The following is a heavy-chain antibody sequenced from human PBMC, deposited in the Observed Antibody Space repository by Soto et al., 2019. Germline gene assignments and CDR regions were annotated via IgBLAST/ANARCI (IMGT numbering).Heavy chain of an antibody. CDR1: GFTFSSYW. D-gene: IGHD6-13*01. V-gene: IGHV3-7*01. Sequence: EVQLVESGGGLVQPGGSLRLSCAASGFTFSSYWMSWVRQAPGKGLEWVANIKQDGSEKYYVDSVKGRFTISRDNAKNSLYLQMNSLRAEDTAVYYCARFGYSSSWYRHYYYGMDVWGQGTTVTVSS. J-gene: IGHJ6*02. CDR2: IKQDGSEK. CDR3: ARFGYSSSWYRHYYYGMDV.